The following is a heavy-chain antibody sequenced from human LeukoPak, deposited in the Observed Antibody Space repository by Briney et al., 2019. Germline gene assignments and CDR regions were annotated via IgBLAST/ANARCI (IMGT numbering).Heavy chain of an antibody. Sequence: GTSVKVSCKASGFTFTSSAMEWVRQARGQRLEWIGWIVVGSGNTNYAQKFQERVTITRDMSTSTAYMELSSLRSEDTAVYYCAAVKPNSSAARSNAFDIWGQRTMVTVSS. D-gene: IGHD3-22*01. V-gene: IGHV1-58*02. CDR1: GFTFTSSA. CDR3: AAVKPNSSAARSNAFDI. CDR2: IVVGSGNT. J-gene: IGHJ3*02.